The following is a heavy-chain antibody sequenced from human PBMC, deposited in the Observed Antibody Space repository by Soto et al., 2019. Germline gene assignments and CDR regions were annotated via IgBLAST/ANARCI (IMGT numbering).Heavy chain of an antibody. CDR3: ARDRAYYDFWGFSRPDSGMDV. CDR2: INPNSGGT. Sequence: ASVKVSCKASGYTFTGYYMHWVRQAPGQGLEWMGWINPNSGGTNYAQKFQGRVTMTRDTSISTAYMELSRLRSDDTAVYYCARDRAYYDFWGFSRPDSGMDVWGQGTTVTV. V-gene: IGHV1-2*02. CDR1: GYTFTGYY. J-gene: IGHJ6*02. D-gene: IGHD3-3*01.